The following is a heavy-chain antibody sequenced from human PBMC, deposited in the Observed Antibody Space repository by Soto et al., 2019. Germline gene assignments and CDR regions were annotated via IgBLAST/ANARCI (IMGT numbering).Heavy chain of an antibody. J-gene: IGHJ3*02. V-gene: IGHV3-74*03. D-gene: IGHD3-16*01. CDR1: GFTFYNYW. CDR2: IQSDGRDP. CDR3: ATLYGPFDI. Sequence: PGGSLRLSCAASGFTFYNYWMHWVRQAPGKGLVWVSVIQSDGRDPKCADSVEGRFTVSRDNAKNTLYLQLNSLRAEDTAVYYCATLYGPFDIWGQGTLVTVSS.